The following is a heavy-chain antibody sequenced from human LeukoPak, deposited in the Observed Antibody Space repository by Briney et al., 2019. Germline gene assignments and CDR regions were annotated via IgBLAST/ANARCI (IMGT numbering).Heavy chain of an antibody. Sequence: GRSLRLSCAASGFTFSMYGMYWVRQAPGKGLGGVAVISCDGRNENYADSVTGRVTISRDNSKNTLYLQMNSLRAEDTAVYYCAKGNYYYDSSGSSFDYWGQGTLVTVSS. CDR1: GFTFSMYG. D-gene: IGHD3-22*01. CDR2: ISCDGRNE. CDR3: AKGNYYYDSSGSSFDY. J-gene: IGHJ4*02. V-gene: IGHV3-30*18.